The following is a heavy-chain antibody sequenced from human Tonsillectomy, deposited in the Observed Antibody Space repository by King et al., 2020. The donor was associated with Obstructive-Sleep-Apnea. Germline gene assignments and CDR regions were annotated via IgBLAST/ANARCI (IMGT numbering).Heavy chain of an antibody. CDR1: GYSFSNYW. CDR3: ARERERVVVADS. D-gene: IGHD2-15*01. CDR2: INTDEDTR. Sequence: VQLVESGGGLVQPGGSLRLSCVGSGYSFSNYWMHWVRQAPGKGLVWVSRINTDEDTRYYADSVKGRFTISRDNAKNTLYLQMNSLRADDTAVYYCARERERVVVADSWGQGTLVTVSS. J-gene: IGHJ4*02. V-gene: IGHV3-74*01.